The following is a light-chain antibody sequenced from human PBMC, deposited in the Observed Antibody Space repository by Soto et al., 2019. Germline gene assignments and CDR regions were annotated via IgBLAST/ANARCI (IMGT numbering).Light chain of an antibody. J-gene: IGKJ4*01. CDR1: QSVSSSF. Sequence: IVLTQSPGTLSLSPGERATLSCRATQSVSSSFLALYQQGPGQAPRLLIFGASNRATGIPDRFSGSGSGTDFSLTISRLEPEDCAVYYCQQYGNSITFGGGTKVDIK. CDR3: QQYGNSIT. V-gene: IGKV3-20*01. CDR2: GAS.